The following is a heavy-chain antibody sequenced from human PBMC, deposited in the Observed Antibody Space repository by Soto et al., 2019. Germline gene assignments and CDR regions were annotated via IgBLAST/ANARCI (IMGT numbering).Heavy chain of an antibody. CDR2: IIPILGIA. CDR3: ARVKGGSGSYYNVVLIAFAT. CDR1: GGTFSSYT. Sequence: ASVKVSCKASGGTFSSYTISWVRQAPGQGLEWMGRIIPILGIANYAQKFQGRVTITADKSTSTAYMELSSLRSEDTAVYHCARVKGGSGSYYNVVLIAFATSGQDT. D-gene: IGHD3-10*01. V-gene: IGHV1-69*02. J-gene: IGHJ3*02.